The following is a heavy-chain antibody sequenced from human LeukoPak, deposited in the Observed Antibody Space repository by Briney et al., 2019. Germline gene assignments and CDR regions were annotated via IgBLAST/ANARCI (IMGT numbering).Heavy chain of an antibody. V-gene: IGHV3-23*01. J-gene: IGHJ4*02. CDR2: ISGSGGST. CDR3: AKDQYYYDSSGYYY. D-gene: IGHD3-22*01. CDR1: GFTFSSYA. Sequence: PGGSLRLSCAASGFTFSSYAMSWVRQAPGKGLEWVSAISGSGGSTYYADSVKGRFTISRDNSKNTLYLQMSSLRAEDTAVYYCAKDQYYYDSSGYYYWGQGTLVTVSS.